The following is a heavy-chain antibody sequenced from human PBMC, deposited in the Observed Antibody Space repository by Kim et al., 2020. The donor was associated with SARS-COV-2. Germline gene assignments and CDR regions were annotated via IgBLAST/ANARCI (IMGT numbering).Heavy chain of an antibody. V-gene: IGHV4-59*03. CDR2: IYYIGST. Sequence: SETLSLTCSVSGGSISTYYWSWIRQPPGKGLEWNGYIYYIGSTNYNPSLKSRVTMSVDTSNNQFSLKLNSVTAAATAVYFCARLADCGGDCYPKANYYSSCYMDVWGKGTTVIVSS. D-gene: IGHD2-21*01. J-gene: IGHJ6*03. CDR1: GGSISTYY. CDR3: ARLADCGGDCYPKANYYSSCYMDV.